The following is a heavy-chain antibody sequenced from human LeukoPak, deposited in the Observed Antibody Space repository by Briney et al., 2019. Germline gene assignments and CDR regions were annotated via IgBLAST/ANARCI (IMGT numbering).Heavy chain of an antibody. Sequence: PSETLSLTCTVSGGSISSGDYYWSWIRQPPGKGLEWIGYIYYSGSTYYNPSLKSRVTISVDTSKNQFSLKLSSVTAADTAVYYCARVEWVTTSPNWFDPWGQGTLVTVSS. CDR2: IYYSGST. D-gene: IGHD4-17*01. CDR3: ARVEWVTTSPNWFDP. CDR1: GGSISSGDYY. V-gene: IGHV4-30-4*08. J-gene: IGHJ5*02.